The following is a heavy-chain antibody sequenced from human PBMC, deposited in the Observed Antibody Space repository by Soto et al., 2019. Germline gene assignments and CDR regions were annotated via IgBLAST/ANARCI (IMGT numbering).Heavy chain of an antibody. V-gene: IGHV1-69*13. CDR3: AFGVVIMLGYYYGMDV. CDR1: GGTFSSYA. CDR2: IIPIFGTA. Sequence: GASVKVSCKVSGGTFSSYAINWVRQAPGQGLEWMGGIIPIFGTANYAQKFQGRVTITADESTSTAYMELSSLRSEDTAVYYCAFGVVIMLGYYYGMDVWGQGTTVTVSS. D-gene: IGHD3-3*01. J-gene: IGHJ6*02.